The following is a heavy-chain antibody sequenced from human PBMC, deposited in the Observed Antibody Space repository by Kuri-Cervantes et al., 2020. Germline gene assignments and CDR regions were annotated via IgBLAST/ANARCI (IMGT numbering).Heavy chain of an antibody. J-gene: IGHJ4*02. D-gene: IGHD3-22*01. CDR1: GGSFTSDY. CDR2: IHYSGST. V-gene: IGHV4-59*01. Sequence: SETLSLTCTVSGGSFTSDYWSWIRQSPGKGLQWIGYIHYSGSTNYNPSLKSRVTISVDTSKNQFSLKLSSVTAADTAVYYCARISYYDSSGYLDWGQGTLVTVSS. CDR3: ARISYYDSSGYLD.